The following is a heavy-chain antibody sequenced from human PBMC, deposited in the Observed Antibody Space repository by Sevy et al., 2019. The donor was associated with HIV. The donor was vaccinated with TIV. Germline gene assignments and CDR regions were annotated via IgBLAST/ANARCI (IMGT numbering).Heavy chain of an antibody. V-gene: IGHV3-23*01. J-gene: IGHJ6*02. Sequence: GGSLRLSCAASGFTFSSYAMSWVRQAPGKGLEWVSAISGSGGSTYYADSVKGRFTISRDNSKNTLYLQMNSLRAEDTVVYYCAKDRAQLLYVGARGMDVWGQGTTVTVSS. CDR3: AKDRAQLLYVGARGMDV. CDR1: GFTFSSYA. CDR2: ISGSGGST. D-gene: IGHD2-2*02.